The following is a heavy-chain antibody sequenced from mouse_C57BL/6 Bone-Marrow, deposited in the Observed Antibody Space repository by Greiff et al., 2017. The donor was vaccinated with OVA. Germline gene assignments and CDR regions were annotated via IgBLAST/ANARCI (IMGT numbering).Heavy chain of an antibody. Sequence: VQLQQSVAELVRPGASVKLSCTASGFNIKNTYMHWVKQRPEQGLEWIGSIDPANGNTKYAPKFPGKATLTANTSSKPASLKLSSLTSEDTAIYYCARYYGSYYVDYWGQGTTRTVSS. CDR3: ARYYGSYYVDY. J-gene: IGHJ2*01. D-gene: IGHD1-1*01. CDR1: GFNIKNTY. CDR2: IDPANGNT. V-gene: IGHV14-3*01.